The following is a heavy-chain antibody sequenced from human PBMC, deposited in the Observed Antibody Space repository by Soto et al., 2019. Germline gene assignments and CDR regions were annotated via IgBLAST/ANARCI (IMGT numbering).Heavy chain of an antibody. CDR3: VKDMKWGGMTTIHYFDS. Sequence: EVQLVESGGGLVQPGRSLRLSCVASGFIADDYAMHWVRQAPGKGLEWVSGISSNSATINYADSVKGRFTISRDNAKNSLFQQMNSLGPEDTAFYYCVKDMKWGGMTTIHYFDSWGQGTLVTVSS. CDR1: GFIADDYA. V-gene: IGHV3-9*02. CDR2: ISSNSATI. J-gene: IGHJ4*02. D-gene: IGHD4-17*01.